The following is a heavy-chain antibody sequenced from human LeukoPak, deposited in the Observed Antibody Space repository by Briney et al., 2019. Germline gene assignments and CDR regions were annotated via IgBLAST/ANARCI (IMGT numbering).Heavy chain of an antibody. CDR1: GFTFSSYG. D-gene: IGHD5-12*01. V-gene: IGHV3-48*02. CDR2: ISSSSNTI. J-gene: IGHJ4*02. CDR3: ARAMRSGYDY. Sequence: PGGSLRLSCAASGFTFSSYGMNWVRQAPGKGLEWVSYISSSSNTIYYADSVKGRFTMSRDNAKNSLYLQMNSLRDGDTAVYYCARAMRSGYDYWGQGTLVTVSS.